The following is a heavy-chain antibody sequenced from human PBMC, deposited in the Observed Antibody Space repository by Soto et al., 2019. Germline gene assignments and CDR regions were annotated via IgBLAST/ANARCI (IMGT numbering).Heavy chain of an antibody. CDR1: GDSLKNHY. V-gene: IGHV4-59*11. CDR2: IYDSGST. J-gene: IGHJ6*03. D-gene: IGHD6-6*01. Sequence: KASETLSLTCSVSGDSLKNHYWAWIRHSPGKGLEWIGNIYDSGSTNYNPSLKSRVTISVDKSKNQFSLKLSSVTAADTAVYYCARESPSSRPKTYMDVWGQGTTVTVSS. CDR3: ARESPSSRPKTYMDV.